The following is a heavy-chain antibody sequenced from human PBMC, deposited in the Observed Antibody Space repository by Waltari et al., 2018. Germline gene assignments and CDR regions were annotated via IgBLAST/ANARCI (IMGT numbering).Heavy chain of an antibody. CDR2: ISGSVGTT. CDR1: GSTFSSYV. V-gene: IGHV3-23*01. Sequence: EVQLLESGGGLIQPGGSLRLSCAAYGSTFSSYVMSWFRQAQGKGLEWVSAISGSVGTTYYADSVKGRFTISRDNSKNTVYLQMNSLRAEDTAVYYCAKDRTGPYSITALDSWGQGTLVTVSS. D-gene: IGHD4-4*01. CDR3: AKDRTGPYSITALDS. J-gene: IGHJ4*02.